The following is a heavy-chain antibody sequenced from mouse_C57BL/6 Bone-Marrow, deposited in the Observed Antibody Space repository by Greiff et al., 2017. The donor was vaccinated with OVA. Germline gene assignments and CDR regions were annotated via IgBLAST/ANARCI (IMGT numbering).Heavy chain of an antibody. CDR3: TETTVGNFFAY. J-gene: IGHJ3*01. CDR1: GFTFSNYW. Sequence: EVKLEESGGGLVQPGGSMKLSCVASGFTFSNYWMNWVRQSPEKGLEWVAQIRLKSDNYATHYAESVKGRFTISRDDSKSSVYLQMNNLRAEDTGIYYCTETTVGNFFAYWGQGTLVTVSA. D-gene: IGHD1-1*01. V-gene: IGHV6-3*01. CDR2: IRLKSDNYAT.